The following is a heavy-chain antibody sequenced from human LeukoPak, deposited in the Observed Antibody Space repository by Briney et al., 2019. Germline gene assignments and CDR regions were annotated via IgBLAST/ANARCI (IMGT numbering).Heavy chain of an antibody. Sequence: ASVKVSCKASGYTFTSYGISWVRQAPGQGLEWMGWISAYNGNTNYAQKFQGRVTMTRDTSISTAYMELSRLRSDDTAVYYCAVCQYYYDSSGYRSLDAFDIWGQGTMVTVSS. CDR3: AVCQYYYDSSGYRSLDAFDI. J-gene: IGHJ3*02. CDR1: GYTFTSYG. D-gene: IGHD3-22*01. CDR2: ISAYNGNT. V-gene: IGHV1-18*01.